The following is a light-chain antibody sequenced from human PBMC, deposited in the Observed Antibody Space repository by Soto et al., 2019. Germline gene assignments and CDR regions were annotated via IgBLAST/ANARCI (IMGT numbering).Light chain of an antibody. J-gene: IGLJ1*01. CDR1: SGDVGAYNY. Sequence: QSALTQPASVSGSPGQSSTISCTGTSGDVGAYNYVSWYQQHPGKAPRLMIYDVGNRPSGASNRFSGSKSGNTASLTISGLQAEDEADYYCSSFTNTYSYVFGTGTKVTVL. CDR2: DVG. CDR3: SSFTNTYSYV. V-gene: IGLV2-14*01.